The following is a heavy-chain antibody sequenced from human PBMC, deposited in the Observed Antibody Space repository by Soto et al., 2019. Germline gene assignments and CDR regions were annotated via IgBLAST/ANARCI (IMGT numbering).Heavy chain of an antibody. J-gene: IGHJ4*02. V-gene: IGHV4-31*03. D-gene: IGHD6-6*01. CDR1: GGSISSGVYY. CDR3: ERGGQVAAFNFDY. Sequence: SETLSLTCTFSGGSISSGVYYCSWIRQHPGKGLERIGYIYYSGSTYYNPSLKSRVTISVDTSKNQFSLKLSSVTAADTAVYYCERGGQVAAFNFDYWGQGTLVTVSS. CDR2: IYYSGST.